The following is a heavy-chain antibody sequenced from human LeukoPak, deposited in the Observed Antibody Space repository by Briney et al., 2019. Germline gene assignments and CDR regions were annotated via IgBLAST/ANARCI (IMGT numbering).Heavy chain of an antibody. CDR2: IYYSGST. Sequence: SETLSLTCTVSDDSVSSRSYFWTWIRQPPGKGLEWIGYIYYSGSTSYNPSLKSRVTISVDTSKNQFSLKLSSVTAADTAVYYCARVEWFGELSPFDIWGQGTMVTVSS. D-gene: IGHD3-10*01. J-gene: IGHJ3*02. CDR1: DDSVSSRSYF. CDR3: ARVEWFGELSPFDI. V-gene: IGHV4-61*01.